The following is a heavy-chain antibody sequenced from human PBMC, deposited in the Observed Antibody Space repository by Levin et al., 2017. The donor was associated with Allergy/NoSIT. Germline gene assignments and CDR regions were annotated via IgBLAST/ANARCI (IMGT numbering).Heavy chain of an antibody. J-gene: IGHJ4*02. D-gene: IGHD5-12*01. CDR2: INPNSGGT. Sequence: VASVKVSCKASGYTFTGYYMHWVRQAPGQGLEWMGWINPNSGGTNYAQKFQGRVTMTRDTSISTAYMELSRLRSDDTAVYYCATVDIVATSEGGGDYWGQGTLVTVSS. V-gene: IGHV1-2*02. CDR3: ATVDIVATSEGGGDY. CDR1: GYTFTGYY.